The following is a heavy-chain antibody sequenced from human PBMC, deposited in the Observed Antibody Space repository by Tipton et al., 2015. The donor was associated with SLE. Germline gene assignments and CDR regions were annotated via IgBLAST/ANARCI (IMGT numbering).Heavy chain of an antibody. Sequence: SLRLSCTVSGGSISSSNWWSWVRQAPGKGLESIGEIYDSGNINYNPSLKSRVTISVDKSKNQFSLKLTSVTAADTAVYYCARGGVGGYDYFDFWGQGTLVTVSS. D-gene: IGHD5-12*01. CDR3: ARGGVGGYDYFDF. CDR1: GGSISSSNW. J-gene: IGHJ4*02. V-gene: IGHV4-4*02. CDR2: IYDSGNI.